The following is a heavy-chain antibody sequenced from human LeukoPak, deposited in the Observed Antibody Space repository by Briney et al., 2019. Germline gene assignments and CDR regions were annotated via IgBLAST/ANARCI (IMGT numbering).Heavy chain of an antibody. J-gene: IGHJ3*02. CDR2: IYYSGST. D-gene: IGHD2-2*02. CDR1: GGSISSYY. CDR3: ARAYCSSTSCYISAFDI. Sequence: SETLSLTCTVSGGSISSYYWSWIRQPPGKGLEWIGYIYYSGSTNYNPSLKSRVTISVDTSKNQFSLKLSSVTAADTAVYYCARAYCSSTSCYISAFDIWGQGTMVAVSS. V-gene: IGHV4-59*12.